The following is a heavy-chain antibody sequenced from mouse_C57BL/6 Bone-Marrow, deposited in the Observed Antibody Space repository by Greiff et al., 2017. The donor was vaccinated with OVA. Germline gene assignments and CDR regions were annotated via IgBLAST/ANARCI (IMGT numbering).Heavy chain of an antibody. CDR1: GFTFSSYA. Sequence: EVQLQESGGGLVKPGGSLKLSCAASGFTFSSYAMSWVRQTPEKRLEWVATISDGGSYTYYPDNVKGRFTISRDNAKNNLYLQMSHLKSEDTAMYYCTGTIFFFAYWGQGTLVTVSA. CDR3: TGTIFFFAY. D-gene: IGHD4-1*01. J-gene: IGHJ3*01. CDR2: ISDGGSYT. V-gene: IGHV5-4*01.